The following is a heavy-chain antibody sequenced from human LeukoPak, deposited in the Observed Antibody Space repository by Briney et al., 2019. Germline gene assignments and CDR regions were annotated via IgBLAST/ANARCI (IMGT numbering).Heavy chain of an antibody. CDR2: IRLDGITA. J-gene: IGHJ4*02. CDR3: ARVGGRAAAEGY. CDR1: GFTFSDYA. D-gene: IGHD6-13*01. Sequence: GGSLRLSCSTFGFTFSDYAFHWVAQAPGKGLEWVAFIRLDGITAYYTDSVKGRFTISRDNSKKTLFLQMNSLRAEDTAVYYCARVGGRAAAEGYWGQGTLVTVSS. V-gene: IGHV3-30*02.